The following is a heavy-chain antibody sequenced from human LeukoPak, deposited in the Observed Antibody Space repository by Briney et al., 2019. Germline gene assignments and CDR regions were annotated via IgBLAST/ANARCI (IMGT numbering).Heavy chain of an antibody. CDR3: ARGYYYVDY. CDR2: IYNSGTT. J-gene: IGHJ4*02. Sequence: SETLSLTCSVSGASISSYYWSWIRQSPGKGLEWIGYIYNSGTTNYNPSLKSRVSISKDVSKNQFSLKLTSVTAADTAVYYCARGYYYVDYWGQGTLVTVSS. D-gene: IGHD3-10*01. V-gene: IGHV4-59*01. CDR1: GASISSYY.